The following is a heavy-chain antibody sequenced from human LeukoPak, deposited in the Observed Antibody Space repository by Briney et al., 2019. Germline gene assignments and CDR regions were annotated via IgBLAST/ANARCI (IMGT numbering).Heavy chain of an antibody. CDR2: ISSSSSTI. J-gene: IGHJ4*02. V-gene: IGHV3-48*04. D-gene: IGHD6-13*01. CDR1: GFTFSSYA. Sequence: PGGSLRLSCAASGFTFSSYAMSWVRQAPGKGLEWVSYISSSSSTIYYADSVKGRFTISRDNAKNSLYLQMNSLRAEDTAVYYCASAPVIAAAGTHLDYWGQGTLVTVSS. CDR3: ASAPVIAAAGTHLDY.